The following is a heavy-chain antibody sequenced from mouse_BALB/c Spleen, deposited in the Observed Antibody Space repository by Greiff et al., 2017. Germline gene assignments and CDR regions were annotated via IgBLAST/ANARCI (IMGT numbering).Heavy chain of an antibody. D-gene: IGHD1-1*02. CDR3: ARNGGNPWFAY. CDR2: IYPGDGDT. V-gene: IGHV1-80*01. J-gene: IGHJ3*01. CDR1: GYAFSSYW. Sequence: VQLQQSGAELVRPGSSVKISCKASGYAFSSYWMNWVKQRPGQGLEWIGQIYPGDGDTNYNGKFKGKATLTADKSSSTAYMQLSSLTSEDSAVYFCARNGGNPWFAYWGQGTLVTVSA.